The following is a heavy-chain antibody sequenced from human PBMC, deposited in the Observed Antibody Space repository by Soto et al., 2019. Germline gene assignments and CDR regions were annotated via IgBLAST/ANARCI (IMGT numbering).Heavy chain of an antibody. CDR2: ISYDGSNK. D-gene: IGHD3-3*01. CDR1: GFTFSSYA. J-gene: IGHJ6*02. V-gene: IGHV3-30-3*01. Sequence: GGSLRLSCAASGFTFSSYAMHWVRQAPGKGLEWVAVISYDGSNKYYADSVKGRFTISRDNSKNTLYLQMNSLRAEDTAVYYCARDRSLWSGYYGGMDVWGQGTTVTVSS. CDR3: ARDRSLWSGYYGGMDV.